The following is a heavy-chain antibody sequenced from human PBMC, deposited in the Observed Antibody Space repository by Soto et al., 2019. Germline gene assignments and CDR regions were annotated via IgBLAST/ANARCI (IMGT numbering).Heavy chain of an antibody. V-gene: IGHV3-21*06. J-gene: IGHJ4*02. CDR1: VFTFTRYS. CDR2: ISSTTNYI. CDR3: ARESEDLHSNFDY. Sequence: VGSVRLSCASSVFTFTRYSMNCVRHSPGKGLEWVSSISSTTNYIYYGDSMKGRFTISRDNAKNSLYLEMNSLRAEDTAVYYCARESEDLHSNFDYWGQGTLVTVSS. D-gene: IGHD2-15*01.